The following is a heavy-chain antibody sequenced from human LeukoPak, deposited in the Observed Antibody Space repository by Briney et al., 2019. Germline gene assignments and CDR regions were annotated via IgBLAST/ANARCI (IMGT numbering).Heavy chain of an antibody. CDR3: ARDSVDYGGKPYFDY. CDR1: GGSINSYY. V-gene: IGHV4-59*01. CDR2: IYYSGSP. J-gene: IGHJ4*02. Sequence: SETLSLTCTVSGGSINSYYWSWIRQPPGKGLEWIGYIYYSGSPNYHRSLKGRVTISVVTSKNQFSLKLSSVTAADTAVYYCARDSVDYGGKPYFDYRGQGTLVTVSS. D-gene: IGHD4-17*01.